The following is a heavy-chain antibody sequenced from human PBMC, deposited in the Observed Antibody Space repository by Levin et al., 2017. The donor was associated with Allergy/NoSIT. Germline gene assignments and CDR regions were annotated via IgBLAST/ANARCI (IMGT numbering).Heavy chain of an antibody. CDR1: GFSLRTYG. V-gene: IGHV3-33*05. J-gene: IGHJ4*02. CDR3: AREGTDDSSGYPPDY. CDR2: ILYDGRSR. Sequence: GESLKISCAVSGFSLRTYGMYWVRQAPGRGLEWVAVILYDGRSRYYADSVKGRFTISRDVSTTTLNLQMDSLTAEDMDVYYCAREGTDDSSGYPPDYWGQGTLVTVSS. D-gene: IGHD3-22*01.